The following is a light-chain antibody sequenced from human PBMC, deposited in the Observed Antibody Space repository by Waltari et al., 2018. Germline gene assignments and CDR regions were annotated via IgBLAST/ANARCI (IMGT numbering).Light chain of an antibody. CDR1: NIGSKS. Sequence: SYVLTQPPSVSVAPGKTARITCGGNNIGSKSVHGYQQKPGQAPVLVVYDDSDRPSGITGRFSGSNSGNTATLTISRVEAGDEADYYCQVWDSSSKVFGGGTKLTVL. V-gene: IGLV3-21*03. CDR2: DDS. J-gene: IGLJ3*02. CDR3: QVWDSSSKV.